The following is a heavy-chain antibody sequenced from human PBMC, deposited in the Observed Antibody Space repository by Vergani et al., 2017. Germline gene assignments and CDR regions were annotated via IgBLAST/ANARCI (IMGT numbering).Heavy chain of an antibody. CDR2: IYYSGST. D-gene: IGHD3-22*01. CDR1: GGSISSSSYY. V-gene: IGHV4-39*07. J-gene: IGHJ4*02. CDR3: ARDGSLSSGYYFY. Sequence: QLQLPESGPGLVKPSETLSLTCTVSGGSISSSSYYWGWIRQPPGKGLEWIGSIYYSGSTYYNPSLKSRVTISVDTSKNQFSLKLSSVTAADTAVYYCARDGSLSSGYYFYWGQGTLVTVSS.